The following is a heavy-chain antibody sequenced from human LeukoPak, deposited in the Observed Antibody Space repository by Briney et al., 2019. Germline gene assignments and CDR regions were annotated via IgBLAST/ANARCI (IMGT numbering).Heavy chain of an antibody. J-gene: IGHJ4*02. V-gene: IGHV4-61*02. CDR2: IYASGST. CDR3: ARGVSTVNFDY. D-gene: IGHD4-11*01. CDR1: GGSLSSGNHY. Sequence: SETLSLTCTVSGGSLSSGNHYWSWIRQPAGKGLEWIGRIYASGSTNYNPSLKSRITISIDTSENQFSLKLSSVTAADTAVYYCARGVSTVNFDYWGQGTLVTVSS.